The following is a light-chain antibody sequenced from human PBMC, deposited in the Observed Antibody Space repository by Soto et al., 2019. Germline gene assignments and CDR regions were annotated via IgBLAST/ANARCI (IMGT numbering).Light chain of an antibody. CDR2: AAS. J-gene: IGKJ5*01. Sequence: DIQMTQSPSSLSASVGDRVTITCRAGRSISSYLNWYQQKPGKAPKLLIYAASTLQSGVPSRFSGSGSGTDFTLTISSLQPEDFATYYCQQLNSYPLITFGQGTRLEIK. V-gene: IGKV1-39*01. CDR1: RSISSY. CDR3: QQLNSYPLIT.